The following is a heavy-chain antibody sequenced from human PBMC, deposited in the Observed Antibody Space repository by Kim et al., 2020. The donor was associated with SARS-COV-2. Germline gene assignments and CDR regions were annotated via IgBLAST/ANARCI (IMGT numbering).Heavy chain of an antibody. J-gene: IGHJ4*02. CDR1: GYTFTGYY. CDR3: ARVRMGATYFRIDY. V-gene: IGHV1-2*06. D-gene: IGHD1-26*01. Sequence: ASVKVSCKASGYTFTGYYMHWVRQAPGQGSEWMGRNNTNSGGTKYAQKLQGRVTMTRDTSISTAYMELGRLGSDDTAEYYFARVRMGATYFRIDYWGQGTLVTVSS. CDR2: NNTNSGGT.